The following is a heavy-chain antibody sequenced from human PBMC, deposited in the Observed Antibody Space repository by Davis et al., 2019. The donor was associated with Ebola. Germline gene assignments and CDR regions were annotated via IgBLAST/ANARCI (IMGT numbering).Heavy chain of an antibody. V-gene: IGHV1-18*01. Sequence: AASVKVSCKTSGYTSTSYGISWVRQAPGQGLEWMGWISTYNGNTNYAQNVQGRVTMTTDTSTGTAYMELRSLRSDDTAVYFCARTSIVGTTTTASDIWGQGTKVTVSS. J-gene: IGHJ3*02. CDR3: ARTSIVGTTTTASDI. D-gene: IGHD1-26*01. CDR1: GYTSTSYG. CDR2: ISTYNGNT.